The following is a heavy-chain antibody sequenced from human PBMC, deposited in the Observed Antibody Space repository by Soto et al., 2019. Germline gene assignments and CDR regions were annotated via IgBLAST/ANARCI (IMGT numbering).Heavy chain of an antibody. CDR3: ARVSSSSLFDY. CDR2: IGSRGSPI. V-gene: IGHV3-11*01. CDR1: GFTFSDYF. Sequence: VHLVDSGGGLVKPGGSLRLSCAASGFTFSDYFMTWIRQAPGKGLEWVSYIGSRGSPIYYVDSVKGRFTISRDNAKDSLYLHMNSLRAADTAVYYCARVSSSSLFDYWGQGTLVTVSS. D-gene: IGHD6-6*01. J-gene: IGHJ4*02.